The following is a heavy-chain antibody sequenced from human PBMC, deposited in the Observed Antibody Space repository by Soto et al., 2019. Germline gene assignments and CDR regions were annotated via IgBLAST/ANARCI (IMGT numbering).Heavy chain of an antibody. J-gene: IGHJ4*02. D-gene: IGHD1-26*01. V-gene: IGHV4-34*01. CDR3: ARRGGGNYPFYFDY. CDR1: GGSFSGYY. Sequence: QVQLQQWGAGLLKPSETLSLTCGVYGGSFSGYYWSWIRQPPGKGLAWIGEIDHSGSTNYNPSLKSRVSISVDTSKRQCALKLSFATAAVTAVHYCARRGGGNYPFYFDYWGQGALVTVSS. CDR2: IDHSGST.